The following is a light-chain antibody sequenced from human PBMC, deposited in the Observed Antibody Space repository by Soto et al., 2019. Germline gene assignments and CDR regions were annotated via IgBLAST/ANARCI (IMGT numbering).Light chain of an antibody. V-gene: IGKV1-39*01. CDR2: GAS. CDR3: QKSYSTPPWT. CDR1: QSISNY. Sequence: DIQMTQSPSSLSASVGDRVTITCRASQSISNYLNWDQQKPGNAPKLLIYGASTLHSGVPSRFSGSGSGTDFTLTISSLQPEDFATYYCQKSYSTPPWTFGEGTEVEIK. J-gene: IGKJ1*01.